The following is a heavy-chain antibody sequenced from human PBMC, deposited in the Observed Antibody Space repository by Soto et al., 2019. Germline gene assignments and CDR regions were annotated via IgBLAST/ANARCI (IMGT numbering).Heavy chain of an antibody. J-gene: IGHJ5*02. CDR2: INAGNGNT. V-gene: IGHV1-3*01. Sequence: ASVKVSCKASGYTFTSYAMHWVRQAPGQRLEWMGWINAGNGNTKYSQKFQGRVTITRDTSASTAYMELSSLRSEDTAVYYCARDPGYCSGGSCYSFWFDPWGQGTLVTVSS. D-gene: IGHD2-15*01. CDR1: GYTFTSYA. CDR3: ARDPGYCSGGSCYSFWFDP.